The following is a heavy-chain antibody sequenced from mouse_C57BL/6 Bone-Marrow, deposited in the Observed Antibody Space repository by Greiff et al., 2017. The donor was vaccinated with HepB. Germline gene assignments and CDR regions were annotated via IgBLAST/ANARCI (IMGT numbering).Heavy chain of an antibody. V-gene: IGHV1-5*01. CDR1: GYTFTSYW. CDR3: TRTDYGDWYFDV. Sequence: VQLQQSGTVLARPGASVKMSCKTSGYTFTSYWMHWVKQRPGQGLEWIGAIYPGNSDTSYNQKFKGKAKLTAVTSASTAYMELSSLTNEDSAVYYCTRTDYGDWYFDVWGTGTTVTVSS. J-gene: IGHJ1*03. D-gene: IGHD1-1*01. CDR2: IYPGNSDT.